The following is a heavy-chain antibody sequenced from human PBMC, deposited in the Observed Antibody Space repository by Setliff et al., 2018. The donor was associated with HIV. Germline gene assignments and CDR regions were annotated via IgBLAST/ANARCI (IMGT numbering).Heavy chain of an antibody. J-gene: IGHJ4*02. CDR2: INPSGGRT. D-gene: IGHD3-10*01. Sequence: ASVKVSCKASGYSFTMYYMHWVRQAPGQGLEWMGIINPSGGRTSYAQKFQGRVSMTRDTSTSTVYMELSSLRSEDTAVYYCARDQAPSFGDLFFHYFDYWGQGTLVTVSS. CDR3: ARDQAPSFGDLFFHYFDY. V-gene: IGHV1-46*01. CDR1: GYSFTMYY.